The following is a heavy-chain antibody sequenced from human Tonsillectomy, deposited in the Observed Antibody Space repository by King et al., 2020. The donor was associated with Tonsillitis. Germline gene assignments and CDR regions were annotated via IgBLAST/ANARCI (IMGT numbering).Heavy chain of an antibody. D-gene: IGHD2-15*01. V-gene: IGHV1-46*01. J-gene: IGHJ3*02. CDR1: GDTFTSYY. CDR3: ARGVVVPGAPGGPNI. CDR2: INLSGGTT. Sequence: QLVQSGAEVKKPGASVKLSCKASGDTFTSYYMHWVRQAPGQGLEWMGLINLSGGTTSYAQKFQGRVIMTRDTSTTTVSLDMSSLRSEDTALYYCARGVVVPGAPGGPNIWGQGKMVTVSP.